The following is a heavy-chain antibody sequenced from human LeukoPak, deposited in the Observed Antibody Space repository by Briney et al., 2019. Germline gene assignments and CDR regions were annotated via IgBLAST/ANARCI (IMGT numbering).Heavy chain of an antibody. J-gene: IGHJ4*02. CDR3: ARDRVQLWAFDY. D-gene: IGHD5-18*01. CDR1: GFTVSSNY. CDR2: IYSGGST. V-gene: IGHV3-66*01. Sequence: PGGSLRLSCAASGFTVSSNYMSWVRQAPGKGLEWVSVIYSGGSTYYADSVKGRFTISRDNSKNTLYLQMTSLRAEDTAVYYCARDRVQLWAFDYWGQGTLVTVSS.